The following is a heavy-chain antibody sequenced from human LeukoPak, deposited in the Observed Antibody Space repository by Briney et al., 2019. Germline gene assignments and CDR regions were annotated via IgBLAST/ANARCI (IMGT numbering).Heavy chain of an antibody. CDR2: VSYDGSNK. CDR1: GFTFSNLG. CDR3: ARDRALAVSLSD. D-gene: IGHD2-15*01. Sequence: GGSLRLSCVASGFTFSNLGMHWVRQAPDKGLEWVAGVSYDGSNKYYGDSVKGRFTISRDNSNNGLFLQLTSLRVEDTAVYFCARDRALAVSLSDWGQGTLVTV. V-gene: IGHV3-30*13. J-gene: IGHJ4*02.